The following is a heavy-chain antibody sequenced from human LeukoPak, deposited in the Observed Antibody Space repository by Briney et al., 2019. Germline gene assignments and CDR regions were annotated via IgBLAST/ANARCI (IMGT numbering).Heavy chain of an antibody. J-gene: IGHJ3*02. Sequence: GGXXRXXCAASGFTFSXYXXNWVXQAPGKXXXXXXXISSSSSTIYYADSVKGRFTISRDNAKNSLYLQMNSLRAEDTAVYYCARVNSYQLDPFDAFDIWGQGTMVTVSS. D-gene: IGHD2-2*01. CDR2: ISSSSSTI. CDR3: ARVNSYQLDPFDAFDI. V-gene: IGHV3-48*01. CDR1: GFTFSXYX.